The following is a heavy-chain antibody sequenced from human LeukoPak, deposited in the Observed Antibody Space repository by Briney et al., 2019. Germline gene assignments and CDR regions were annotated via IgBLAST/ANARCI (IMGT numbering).Heavy chain of an antibody. Sequence: PSETLSLTCTVSGGSVNYYFWSWIRQPPGKGLEWIGYIHSSGRTNYNPSLKSRVTISIDTSKNQFSLKVNSVTAADTAVYYCAKDGPFDIWGQGTMVTVSS. J-gene: IGHJ3*02. V-gene: IGHV4-59*02. CDR3: AKDGPFDI. CDR1: GGSVNYYF. D-gene: IGHD3/OR15-3a*01. CDR2: IHSSGRT.